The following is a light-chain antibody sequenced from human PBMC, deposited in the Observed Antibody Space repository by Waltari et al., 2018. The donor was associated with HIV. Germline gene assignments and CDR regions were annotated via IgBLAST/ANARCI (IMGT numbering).Light chain of an antibody. CDR2: DNT. CDR1: SSDIGNHY. J-gene: IGLJ2*01. V-gene: IGLV1-51*01. CDR3: GTWDSGLSVVV. Sequence: QSVLPQPRSVSAAPGQTVTISCPGSSSDIGNHYVSWYQQVPGTAPKLLIYDNTERPSGIPDRFSGSKSGTSATLGITGLQTGDEADYYCGTWDSGLSVVVFGGGTKLTVL.